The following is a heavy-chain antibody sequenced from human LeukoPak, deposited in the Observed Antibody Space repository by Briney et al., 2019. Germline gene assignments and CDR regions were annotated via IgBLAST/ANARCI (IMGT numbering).Heavy chain of an antibody. CDR2: ISAYNGNT. J-gene: IGHJ4*02. CDR3: ARDHIVVVTAIPLY. CDR1: GYTFTSYG. Sequence: WASVKVSCKASGYTFTSYGISWMRQAPGQGLEWMGWISAYNGNTNYAQKLQGRVTMTTDTSTSTAYMELRSLRSDDTAVYYCARDHIVVVTAIPLYWGQGTLVTVSS. D-gene: IGHD2-21*02. V-gene: IGHV1-18*01.